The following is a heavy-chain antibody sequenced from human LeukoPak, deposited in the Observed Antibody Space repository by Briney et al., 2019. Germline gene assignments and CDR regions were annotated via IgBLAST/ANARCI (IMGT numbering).Heavy chain of an antibody. Sequence: ASVKVPCKASGYTFTSDGISWVRQAPGQGLEWMGWISAYNGNTNYAQKLQGRVTMTTDTSTSTDYMELRSLGSDDTAVYYCARVLEFSRNWFDPWGQGTLVTVSS. V-gene: IGHV1-18*01. J-gene: IGHJ5*02. CDR3: ARVLEFSRNWFDP. CDR1: GYTFTSDG. CDR2: ISAYNGNT. D-gene: IGHD1-1*01.